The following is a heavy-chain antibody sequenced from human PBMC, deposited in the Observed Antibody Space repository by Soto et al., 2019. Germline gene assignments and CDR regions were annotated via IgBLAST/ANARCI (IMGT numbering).Heavy chain of an antibody. J-gene: IGHJ1*01. CDR3: AAELELRLGYFQH. Sequence: GGSLRLSCSASGFNFSHYGMHWVRQAPGKGLEWVAVISYDGSDKYSADSVKGRFTISRDNSKNTLYLQMNSLRAEDTAVYYCAAELELRLGYFQHWGQGTLVTVSS. V-gene: IGHV3-30*03. CDR2: ISYDGSDK. CDR1: GFNFSHYG. D-gene: IGHD1-7*01.